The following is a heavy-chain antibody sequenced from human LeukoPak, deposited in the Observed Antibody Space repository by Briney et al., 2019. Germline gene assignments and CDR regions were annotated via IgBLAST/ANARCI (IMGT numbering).Heavy chain of an antibody. CDR2: IYYSGNT. J-gene: IGHJ6*02. D-gene: IGHD3-10*01. Sequence: SETLSLTCTVSGDSINSRSYYWDWIRQPPGKGLEWIGDIYYSGNTKYKPSLKSRVTISVDTAKNQFSLKVTSVTAADTAVYYCARLRSTYRGSLYYNGMDVWGQGTSVTVSS. V-gene: IGHV4-61*05. CDR1: GDSINSRSYY. CDR3: ARLRSTYRGSLYYNGMDV.